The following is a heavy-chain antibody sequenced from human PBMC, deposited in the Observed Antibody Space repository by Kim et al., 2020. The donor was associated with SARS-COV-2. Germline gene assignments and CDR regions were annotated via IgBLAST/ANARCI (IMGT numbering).Heavy chain of an antibody. CDR3: AKAWGTAMPHFDY. CDR1: GFTFSSYG. V-gene: IGHV3-30*18. CDR2: ISYDGSNK. J-gene: IGHJ4*02. Sequence: GGSLRLSCAASGFTFSSYGMHWVRQAPGKGLEWVAVISYDGSNKYYADSVKGRFTISRDNSKNTLYLQMNSLRAEDTAVYYCAKAWGTAMPHFDYWGQGT. D-gene: IGHD5-18*01.